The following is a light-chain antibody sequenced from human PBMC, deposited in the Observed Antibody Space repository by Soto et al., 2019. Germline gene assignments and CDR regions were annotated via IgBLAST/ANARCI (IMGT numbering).Light chain of an antibody. CDR2: KAS. J-gene: IGKJ4*01. Sequence: DIQMTQSPSTLSGSVGDRVTITCRASQTISSWLAWYQQKPGKAPKLLIYKASSLESGVPSRFSGSGSGTGFTLTISSLQPDDFATYYCQQYNSYPLTFGGGTKVDIK. CDR1: QTISSW. CDR3: QQYNSYPLT. V-gene: IGKV1-5*03.